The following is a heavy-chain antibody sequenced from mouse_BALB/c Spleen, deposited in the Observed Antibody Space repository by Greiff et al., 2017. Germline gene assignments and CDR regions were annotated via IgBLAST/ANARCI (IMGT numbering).Heavy chain of an antibody. Sequence: QVQLKESGPELVKPGASVKISCKASGYAFSSSWMNWVKQRPGQGLEWIGRIYPGDGDTNYNGKFKGKATLTADKSSSTAYMQLSSLTSVDSAVYFCARRSSHYYAMDYWGQGTSVTVSS. V-gene: IGHV1-82*01. CDR1: GYAFSSSW. CDR3: ARRSSHYYAMDY. CDR2: IYPGDGDT. J-gene: IGHJ4*01. D-gene: IGHD1-1*01.